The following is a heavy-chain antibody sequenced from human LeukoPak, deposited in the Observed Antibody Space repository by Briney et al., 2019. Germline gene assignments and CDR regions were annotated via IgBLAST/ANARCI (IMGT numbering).Heavy chain of an antibody. CDR1: GGSISSYY. V-gene: IGHV4-59*08. Sequence: KASETLSLTCTVSGGSISSYYWSWIRQPPGKGLEWIGYIYYSGSTNYNPSLKSRVTISVDTSKNQFSLKLSSVTAADTAVYYCARLYDYGDYRYYFDYWGQGTLVTVSS. D-gene: IGHD4-17*01. J-gene: IGHJ4*02. CDR3: ARLYDYGDYRYYFDY. CDR2: IYYSGST.